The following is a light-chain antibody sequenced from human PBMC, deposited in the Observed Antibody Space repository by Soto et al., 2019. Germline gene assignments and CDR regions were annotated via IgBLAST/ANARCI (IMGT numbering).Light chain of an antibody. CDR1: QSVSSSY. CDR2: DTS. V-gene: IGKV3-20*01. CDR3: QQYGNSPWT. Sequence: EIVLTQSPGTLSLSPGERATLSCRASQSVSSSYLAWYQQKPGQAPRLLIYDTSSRATGIPDRFSDSGSGTDFTLTISRLEPEDFAVYYCQQYGNSPWTFGQGAKVDI. J-gene: IGKJ1*01.